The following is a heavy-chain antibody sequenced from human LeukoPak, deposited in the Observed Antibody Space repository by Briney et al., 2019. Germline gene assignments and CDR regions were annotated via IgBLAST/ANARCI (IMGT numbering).Heavy chain of an antibody. J-gene: IGHJ6*02. CDR3: ARGHSSGWRYYYYGMDV. CDR1: GGSISSYY. CDR2: IYYSGST. V-gene: IGHV4-59*01. D-gene: IGHD6-19*01. Sequence: PSETLSLTCTVSGGSISSYYWSWIRQPPGKGLEWLGYIYYSGSTNYNPSLKSRVTISVDTSKNQFSLKLSSVTAADTAVYYCARGHSSGWRYYYYGMDVWGQGTMVTVSS.